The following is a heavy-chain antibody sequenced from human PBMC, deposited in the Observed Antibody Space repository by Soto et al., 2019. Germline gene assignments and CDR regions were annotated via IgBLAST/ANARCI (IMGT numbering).Heavy chain of an antibody. V-gene: IGHV4-59*08. CDR3: ARSRYSGYDSLDY. CDR2: IYYSGST. D-gene: IGHD5-12*01. CDR1: GGSISSYY. J-gene: IGHJ4*02. Sequence: SETLSLTCTVSGGSISSYYWSWIRQPPGKGLEWIGYIYYSGSTNYNPSLKSRVTISVDTSKNQFSLELSSVTAADTAVYYCARSRYSGYDSLDYWGQGTLVTVSS.